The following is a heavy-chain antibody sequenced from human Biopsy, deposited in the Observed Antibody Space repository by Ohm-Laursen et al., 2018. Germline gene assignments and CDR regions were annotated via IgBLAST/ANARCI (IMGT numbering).Heavy chain of an antibody. V-gene: IGHV4-59*02. CDR3: ARDSRGGHLNTTLITGKNLDS. CDR2: IYYTGST. Sequence: SETLSLTCTVSEGSVSSFYWSWVRQPPGRGLEWIGHIYYTGSTNYNPSVKSRVTISVDTSKNQFSLKLNSVTAADTAVYFCARDSRGGHLNTTLITGKNLDSWGQGILVTVSS. D-gene: IGHD3-16*01. J-gene: IGHJ4*02. CDR1: EGSVSSFY.